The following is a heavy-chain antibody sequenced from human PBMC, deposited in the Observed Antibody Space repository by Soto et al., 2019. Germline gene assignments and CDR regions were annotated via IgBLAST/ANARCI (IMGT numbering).Heavy chain of an antibody. V-gene: IGHV4-39*01. J-gene: IGHJ5*02. Sequence: SETLSLTCTVSGGSISSSSYYWGWIRQPPGKGLEWIGSIYYSGSTYYNPSLKSRVTISVDTSKNQFSLKLSSVTAADTAVYYCARVLLWFGELFDGFDPWGHGTLVTVSS. CDR1: GGSISSSSYY. D-gene: IGHD3-10*01. CDR2: IYYSGST. CDR3: ARVLLWFGELFDGFDP.